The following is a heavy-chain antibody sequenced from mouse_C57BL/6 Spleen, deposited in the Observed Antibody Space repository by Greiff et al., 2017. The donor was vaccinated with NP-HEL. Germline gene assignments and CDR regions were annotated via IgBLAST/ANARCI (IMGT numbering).Heavy chain of an antibody. V-gene: IGHV1-55*01. Sequence: QVQLKQPGAELVKPGASVKMSCKASGYTFTSYWITWVKQRPGQGLEWIGDIYPGSGSTNYNEKFKSKATLTVDTSSSTAYMQLSSLTSEDSAVYYCARYYGSRHYYAMDYWGQGTSVTVSS. J-gene: IGHJ4*01. D-gene: IGHD1-1*01. CDR2: IYPGSGST. CDR1: GYTFTSYW. CDR3: ARYYGSRHYYAMDY.